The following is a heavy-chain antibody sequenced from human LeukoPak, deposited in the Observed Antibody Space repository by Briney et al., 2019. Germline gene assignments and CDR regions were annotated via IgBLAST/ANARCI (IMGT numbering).Heavy chain of an antibody. V-gene: IGHV3-15*01. J-gene: IGHJ4*02. Sequence: GGSLRLSCAASGFTFSNAWMSWVRQAPGKGLEWVGRIKSKTDGGTTDYAAPAKGRFTISRDDSKNTLYLQMNSLKTEDTAVYYCTTDPPLLEVDYWGQGTLVTVSS. CDR3: TTDPPLLEVDY. CDR1: GFTFSNAW. CDR2: IKSKTDGGTT. D-gene: IGHD1-26*01.